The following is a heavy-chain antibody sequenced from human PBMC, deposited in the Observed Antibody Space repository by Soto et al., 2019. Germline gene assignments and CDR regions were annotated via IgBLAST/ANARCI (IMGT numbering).Heavy chain of an antibody. V-gene: IGHV3-33*01. CDR3: ARGRGYERDGSGGDLDN. D-gene: IGHD6-25*01. Sequence: QVQLVESGGGVVQPGRSLRLSCATSGFIFSSYGMHWVGQAPGKGLEWVAVIWYDGSNKYYADSVKGRFTISRDNSKNTLYLQMNSLRAEDTAVYYCARGRGYERDGSGGDLDNWGQGTLVTVSS. CDR1: GFIFSSYG. J-gene: IGHJ4*02. CDR2: IWYDGSNK.